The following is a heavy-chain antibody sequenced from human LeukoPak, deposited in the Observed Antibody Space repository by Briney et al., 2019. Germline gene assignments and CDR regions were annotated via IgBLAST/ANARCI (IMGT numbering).Heavy chain of an antibody. Sequence: GGSLRLSCAASGFTFSSYAMSWVRQAPGKGLEWVSAISGSGGSTYYADSVRGRFTISSDNSKNTLHLQMNSLRAEDTAVYYCGKDSTGEAFDIWGQGTMVTVSS. CDR1: GFTFSSYA. CDR3: GKDSTGEAFDI. J-gene: IGHJ3*02. CDR2: ISGSGGST. D-gene: IGHD6-25*01. V-gene: IGHV3-23*01.